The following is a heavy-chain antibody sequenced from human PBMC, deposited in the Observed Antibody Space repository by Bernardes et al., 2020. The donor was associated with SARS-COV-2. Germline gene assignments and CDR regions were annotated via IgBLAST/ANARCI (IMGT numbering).Heavy chain of an antibody. CDR2: FDPEDGET. V-gene: IGHV1-24*01. J-gene: IGHJ6*03. Sequence: ASLKVYCKVSGYTLTALSMPWVRQAPGQGLEWMGGFDPEDGETIYAQKFQGRVTMTEDTSTDTAYMELNSLRAEDTAVYYCARVIEQQLVRGSYYYYYYMDVWGKGTTVTGS. D-gene: IGHD6-13*01. CDR1: GYTLTALS. CDR3: ARVIEQQLVRGSYYYYYYMDV.